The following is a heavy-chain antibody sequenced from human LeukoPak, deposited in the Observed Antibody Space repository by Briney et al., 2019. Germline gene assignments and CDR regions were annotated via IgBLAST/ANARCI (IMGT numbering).Heavy chain of an antibody. CDR1: GGSFSGYS. CDR3: AKSNGYGLVDI. D-gene: IGHD3-10*01. CDR2: MIHSGST. J-gene: IGHJ3*02. V-gene: IGHV4-34*12. Sequence: SETLSLTCAVYGGSFSGYSWSWIRQPPGKGLEWVGEMIHSGSTNYNPSLKSRVTISVDTSKNQFSLKVSSVTAADTAVYYCAKSNGYGLVDIWGQGTMVTVSS.